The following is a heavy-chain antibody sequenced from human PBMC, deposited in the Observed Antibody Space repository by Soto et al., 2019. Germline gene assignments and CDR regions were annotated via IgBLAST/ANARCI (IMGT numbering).Heavy chain of an antibody. J-gene: IGHJ5*02. CDR2: IYSGGST. V-gene: IGHV3-53*01. CDR3: ARGKGYSSSPVDP. CDR1: GFTVSINY. D-gene: IGHD6-6*01. Sequence: GGSLRLSCAASGFTVSINYMSWVRQAPGKGLEWVSVIYSGGSTYYADSVKGRFTISRDNSKNTLYLQMNSLRAEDTAVYYCARGKGYSSSPVDPWGQGTLVTV.